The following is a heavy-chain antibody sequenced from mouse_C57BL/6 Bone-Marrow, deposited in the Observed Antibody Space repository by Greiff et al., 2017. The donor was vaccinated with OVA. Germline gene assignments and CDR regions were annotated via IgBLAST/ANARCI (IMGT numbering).Heavy chain of an antibody. D-gene: IGHD1-1*01. CDR3: TRGGYYGSSLDY. Sequence: EVQLVESGEGLVKPGGSLTLSCAASGFTFSSYAMSWVRQTPEQRLEWVAYISSGGDYIYYADTVKGRFTISRDNARNTLYLQMSSLKSEDTAMYYCTRGGYYGSSLDYWGQGTTLTVSS. CDR2: ISSGGDYI. J-gene: IGHJ2*01. CDR1: GFTFSSYA. V-gene: IGHV5-9-1*02.